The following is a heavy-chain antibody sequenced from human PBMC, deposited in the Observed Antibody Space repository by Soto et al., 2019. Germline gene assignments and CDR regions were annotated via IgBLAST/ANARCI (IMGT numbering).Heavy chain of an antibody. CDR2: FDPEDGET. CDR3: ATNFPQLELTLFDY. J-gene: IGHJ4*02. CDR1: GYTLTELS. Sequence: GASVKVSCKVSGYTLTELSMHWVRQAPGKGLEWMGGFDPEDGETIYAQKFQGRVTMTEDTSTDTAYMELSSLRSEDTAVYYCATNFPQLELTLFDYWGQGTLVTVSS. D-gene: IGHD1-7*01. V-gene: IGHV1-24*01.